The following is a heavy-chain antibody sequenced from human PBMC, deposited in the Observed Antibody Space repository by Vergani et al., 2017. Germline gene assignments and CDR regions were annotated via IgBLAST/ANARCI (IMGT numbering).Heavy chain of an antibody. D-gene: IGHD3-10*01. CDR1: GFTFIMHA. V-gene: IGHV3-23*01. CDR2: LSASDRRT. J-gene: IGHJ4*02. CDR3: AKGYYYGSGTYGYFDY. Sequence: EVQLLESGGDLVQPGGSLRLSCAASGFTFIMHAMSWVRQAPGKGLEWVSTLSASDRRTHYADSVKGRFTISRDNSKNTLYLQMNSLRAEDTAVYFCAKGYYYGSGTYGYFDYWGQGTLATVSS.